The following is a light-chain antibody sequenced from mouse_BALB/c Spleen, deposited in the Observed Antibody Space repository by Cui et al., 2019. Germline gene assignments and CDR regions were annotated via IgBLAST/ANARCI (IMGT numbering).Light chain of an antibody. CDR1: QDVGTT. V-gene: IGKV6-23*01. CDR3: QQYNNYPPSLT. J-gene: IGKJ5*01. CDR2: WAS. Sequence: DIVITQSHKFMSTSVGDRVSITCKASQDVGTTVAWYQQKPGQSPKLLIYWASTRHTGVPDRFTGSGSGTDFTLTISNVQSEDLADYFCQQYNNYPPSLTFGAGTKLELK.